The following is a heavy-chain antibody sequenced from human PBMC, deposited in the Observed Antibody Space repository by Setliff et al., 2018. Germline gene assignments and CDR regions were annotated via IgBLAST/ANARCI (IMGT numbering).Heavy chain of an antibody. D-gene: IGHD3-22*01. CDR3: ARDSALHSYHYDSSGYLDY. V-gene: IGHV4-34*01. CDR1: GGSFSDYY. J-gene: IGHJ4*02. CDR2: INHSGDT. Sequence: SETLSLTCAVYGGSFSDYYWSWIRQPPGKGLEWIGEINHSGDTNYNPSLKSRLTISVDTSKNQFSLKLSSVTAADTGVYYCARDSALHSYHYDSSGYLDYWGQGALVTVSS.